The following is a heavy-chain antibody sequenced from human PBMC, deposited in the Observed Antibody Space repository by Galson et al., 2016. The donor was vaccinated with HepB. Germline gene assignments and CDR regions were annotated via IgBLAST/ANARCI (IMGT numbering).Heavy chain of an antibody. CDR3: ARDRDRSLDY. CDR2: ISAHNGDT. J-gene: IGHJ4*02. V-gene: IGHV1-18*04. D-gene: IGHD5-24*01. CDR1: GYPFTTNG. Sequence: SVKVSCKASGYPFTTNGITWVRQAPGQGLEWMGWISAHNGDTNSPQKSQGRVTLTTDTSTRTAYMELRSLKSDDTAVYYCARDRDRSLDYWGQGTLVTVSS.